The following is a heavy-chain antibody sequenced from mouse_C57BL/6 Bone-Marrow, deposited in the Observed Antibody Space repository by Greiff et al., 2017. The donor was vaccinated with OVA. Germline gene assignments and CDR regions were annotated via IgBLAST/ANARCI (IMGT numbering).Heavy chain of an antibody. CDR2: IYPRSGNT. CDR3: ARDPYGPYAMDY. J-gene: IGHJ4*01. Sequence: VMLVESGAELARPGASVKLSCKASGYTFTSYGISWVNQRTGQGLEWIGEIYPRSGNTYYNEKFKGKATLTADKSSSTAYMELRSLTSEDSAVYFCARDPYGPYAMDYWGQGTSVTVSS. CDR1: GYTFTSYG. D-gene: IGHD1-1*01. V-gene: IGHV1-81*01.